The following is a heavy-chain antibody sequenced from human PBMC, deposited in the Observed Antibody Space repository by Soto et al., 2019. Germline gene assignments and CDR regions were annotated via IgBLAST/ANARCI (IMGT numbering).Heavy chain of an antibody. Sequence: QVQLQESGPGLVKPSETLSLTCTVSGGSISIYYWSWIRQPPGKGLEWIGYIYYSGSTNYNPSLKSRVPISVDTSKNQFSLKLSSVTAADTAVYYCARGNDYGDYYFDYWGQGTLVTVSS. CDR2: IYYSGST. CDR1: GGSISIYY. V-gene: IGHV4-59*01. J-gene: IGHJ4*02. CDR3: ARGNDYGDYYFDY. D-gene: IGHD4-17*01.